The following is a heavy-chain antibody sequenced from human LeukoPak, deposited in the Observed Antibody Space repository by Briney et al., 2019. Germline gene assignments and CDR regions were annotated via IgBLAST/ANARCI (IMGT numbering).Heavy chain of an antibody. V-gene: IGHV1-69*13. CDR3: ARVRYGDYWGGYYYYYMDV. J-gene: IGHJ6*03. Sequence: SVTVSCKASGGTFSSYAISWVRQAPGKGLEWMGGIIPIFGTANYAQKFQGRVTITADESTSTAYMELSSLRSEDTAVYYCARVRYGDYWGGYYYYYMDVWGKGTTVTISS. D-gene: IGHD4-17*01. CDR2: IIPIFGTA. CDR1: GGTFSSYA.